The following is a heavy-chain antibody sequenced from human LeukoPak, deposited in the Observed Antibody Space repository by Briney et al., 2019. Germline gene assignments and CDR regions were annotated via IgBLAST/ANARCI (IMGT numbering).Heavy chain of an antibody. CDR1: GFTFSSYG. V-gene: IGHV3-30*18. CDR3: AKDPSIAAAGTGGYYYYYGMDV. D-gene: IGHD6-13*01. J-gene: IGHJ6*02. Sequence: PGGSLRLSCAASGFTFSSYGMHWVRQAPGKGLEWVAVIPYDGSNKYYADSVKGRFTISRDNSKNTLYLQMNSLRAEDTAVYYCAKDPSIAAAGTGGYYYYYGMDVWGQGTTVTVSS. CDR2: IPYDGSNK.